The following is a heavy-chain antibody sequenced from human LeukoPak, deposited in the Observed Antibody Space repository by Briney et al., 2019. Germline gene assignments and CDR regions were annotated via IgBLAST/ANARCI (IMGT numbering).Heavy chain of an antibody. Sequence: GRSLRLSCAASGFTFSSYAMHWVCQAPGKGLEWVAVISYDGSNKYYADSVKGRFTISRDNSKNTLYLQMNSLRAEDTAVYYCARDFRKRIAVAGTFDYWGQGTLVTVSS. V-gene: IGHV3-30*04. CDR1: GFTFSSYA. CDR2: ISYDGSNK. CDR3: ARDFRKRIAVAGTFDY. D-gene: IGHD6-19*01. J-gene: IGHJ4*02.